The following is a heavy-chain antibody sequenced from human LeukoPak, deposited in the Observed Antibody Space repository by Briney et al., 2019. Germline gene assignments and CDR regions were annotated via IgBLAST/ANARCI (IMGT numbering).Heavy chain of an antibody. CDR3: ARHGGDYYYGMDV. CDR1: GYTFTSYA. J-gene: IGHJ6*04. D-gene: IGHD3-3*01. V-gene: IGHV5-10-1*01. Sequence: ASVKVSCKASGYTFTSYAMHWVRQAPGQRLEWMGRIDPSDSYTNYSPSFQGHVTISADKSISTAYLQWSSLKASDTAMYYCARHGGDYYYGMDVWGKGTTVTVSS. CDR2: IDPSDSYT.